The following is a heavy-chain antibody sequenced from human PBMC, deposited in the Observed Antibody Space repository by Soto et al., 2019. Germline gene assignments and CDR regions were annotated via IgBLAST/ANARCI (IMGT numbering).Heavy chain of an antibody. D-gene: IGHD3-10*01. J-gene: IGHJ6*02. CDR1: GFTLSDYH. Sequence: EAQLVESGGGLVQPGGSLRLSCAASGFTLSDYHMNWVRQAPGKGLEWVSYISSRSAAIYYAASVKGRFTISRDNAKNSLYLQMNSLRDEDTALYYCTRDGRRGYDMDVWGQGTTVTVSS. CDR2: ISSRSAAI. CDR3: TRDGRRGYDMDV. V-gene: IGHV3-48*02.